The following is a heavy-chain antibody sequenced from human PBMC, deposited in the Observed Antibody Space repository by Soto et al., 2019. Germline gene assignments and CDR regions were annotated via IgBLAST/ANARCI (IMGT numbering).Heavy chain of an antibody. CDR3: ARSTHDYDFWSGYYTNYYYYYMDV. V-gene: IGHV5-51*01. Sequence: PGESLKISCKGSGYSFTSYWIGWVRQIPGKGLEWMGIIYPGDSDTRYSPSFQGQATISADKSISTAYLQWSSLKASDTAMYYCARSTHDYDFWSGYYTNYYYYYMDVWGKGTTVTVS. CDR2: IYPGDSDT. CDR1: GYSFTSYW. D-gene: IGHD3-3*01. J-gene: IGHJ6*03.